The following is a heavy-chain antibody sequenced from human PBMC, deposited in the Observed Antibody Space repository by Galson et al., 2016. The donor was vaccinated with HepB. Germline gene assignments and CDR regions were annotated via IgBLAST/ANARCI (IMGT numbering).Heavy chain of an antibody. V-gene: IGHV3-33*01. Sequence: SLRLSCAASGFTFRYYGMHWVRQAPGKGLEWMAVIWYDGSNKYYADSVKGRFTISRDNSKNTLYLQLNSLRVEDTVVYDCAGGNSSSWSNWFDPWGQGTLVTVAS. CDR3: AGGNSSSWSNWFDP. CDR1: GFTFRYYG. D-gene: IGHD3-22*01. J-gene: IGHJ5*02. CDR2: IWYDGSNK.